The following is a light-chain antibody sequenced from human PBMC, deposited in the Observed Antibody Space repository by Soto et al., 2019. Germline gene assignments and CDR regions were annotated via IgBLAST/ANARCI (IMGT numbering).Light chain of an antibody. CDR3: QQYNSYRA. CDR2: KAS. J-gene: IGKJ1*01. V-gene: IGKV1-5*03. Sequence: DIKMTQSPSTLSGSVGDRVTITCRASQTISSWLAWYQQKPGKAPKLLIYKASTLESAVPSRFSGSGSGTEFTLTISSLQPDDSATYYCQQYNSYRAFGQGTKVDIK. CDR1: QTISSW.